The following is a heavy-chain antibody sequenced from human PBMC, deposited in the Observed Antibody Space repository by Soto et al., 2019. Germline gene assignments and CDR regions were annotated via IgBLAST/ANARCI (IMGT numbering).Heavy chain of an antibody. D-gene: IGHD3-3*01. V-gene: IGHV4-59*01. CDR1: GGSISSYY. CDR2: IYYSGST. CDR3: ARSRSDDFWSGLAAFDI. Sequence: KTSETLSLTCTVSGGSISSYYWSWIRQPPGKGLEWIGYIYYSGSTNYNPSLKSRVTISVDTSKNQFSLKLSSVTAADTAVYYCARSRSDDFWSGLAAFDIWGQGTMVTVSS. J-gene: IGHJ3*02.